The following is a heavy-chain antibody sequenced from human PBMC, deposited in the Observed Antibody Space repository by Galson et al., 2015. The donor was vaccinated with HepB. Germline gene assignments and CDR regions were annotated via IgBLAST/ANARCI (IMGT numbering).Heavy chain of an antibody. D-gene: IGHD3-3*01. J-gene: IGHJ4*02. CDR3: ARDPIRQGSAFGNFDY. CDR2: INQDGTFG. V-gene: IGHV3-7*03. Sequence: SLRLSCAASGFTFSSYAMSWVRQAPGKGLEWVGNINQDGTFGYYREPMKGRFTISRDNSKNSLFLQMNSLRVEDTAVYYCARDPIRQGSAFGNFDYWGQGTLVTVSS. CDR1: GFTFSSYA.